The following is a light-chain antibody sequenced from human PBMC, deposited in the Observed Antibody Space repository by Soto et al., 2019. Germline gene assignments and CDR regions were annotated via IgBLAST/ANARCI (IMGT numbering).Light chain of an antibody. CDR1: QSVSSTS. V-gene: IGKV3-20*01. CDR2: GTS. Sequence: EIVMTQSPGTLSLSPGERATLSCRASQSVSSTSLAWHQQKPGQAPSLLIYGTSSRATGIPDRFSGSGSGTDFNLTISRLEPEDFAVYYCQQYDSSPITFGQGTRLEIK. J-gene: IGKJ5*01. CDR3: QQYDSSPIT.